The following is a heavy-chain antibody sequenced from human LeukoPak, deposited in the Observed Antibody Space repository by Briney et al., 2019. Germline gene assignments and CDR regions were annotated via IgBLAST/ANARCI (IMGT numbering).Heavy chain of an antibody. CDR3: ARGITYYYDSSGYYGAFDI. V-gene: IGHV1-69*04. CDR1: GGTFSSYA. D-gene: IGHD3-22*01. J-gene: IGHJ3*02. Sequence: ASVKVSCKASGGTFSSYALSWVRQAPGQGLEWMGRIIPILGIANYAQKFQGRVTITADESTSTAYMELSSLRSEDTAVYYCARGITYYYDSSGYYGAFDIWGQGTMVTVSS. CDR2: IIPILGIA.